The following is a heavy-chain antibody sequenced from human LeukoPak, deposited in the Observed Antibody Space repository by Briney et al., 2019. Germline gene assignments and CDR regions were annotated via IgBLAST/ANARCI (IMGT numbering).Heavy chain of an antibody. CDR1: GGSISSGSYY. D-gene: IGHD3-22*01. CDR2: IYTSGST. Sequence: SETLSLTCTVSGGSISSGSYYWSWIRQPAGKGLEWIGRIYTSGSTNYNPSLKSRVTISVDTSKNQFSLKLSSVTAADTAVYYCARAHSKYYYDSSGYFDYWGQGTLVTVSS. CDR3: ARAHSKYYYDSSGYFDY. V-gene: IGHV4-61*02. J-gene: IGHJ4*02.